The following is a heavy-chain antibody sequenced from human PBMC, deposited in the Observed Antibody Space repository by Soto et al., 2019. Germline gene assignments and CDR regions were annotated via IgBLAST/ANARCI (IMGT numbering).Heavy chain of an antibody. J-gene: IGHJ6*02. Sequence: GGSLRLSCAASGFPVISNYMSWVRQAPGKGLEWVSVIYSGGSTYYADSVRGRFTISRDNSKNTLYLQMKSLRAEDTAMYYCARDPPATRHGMDVWGQGTTVTVSS. CDR2: IYSGGST. CDR3: ARDPPATRHGMDV. CDR1: GFPVISNY. V-gene: IGHV3-53*01.